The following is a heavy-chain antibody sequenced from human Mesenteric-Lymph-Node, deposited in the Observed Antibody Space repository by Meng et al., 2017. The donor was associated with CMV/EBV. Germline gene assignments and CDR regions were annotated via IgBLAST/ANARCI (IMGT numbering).Heavy chain of an antibody. D-gene: IGHD3-22*01. CDR1: GFTFSRCS. J-gene: IGHJ4*02. CDR2: ISSVSSYI. V-gene: IGHV3-21*01. CDR3: AREGYYCESSGYYAY. Sequence: GGSLRLSCAASGFTFSRCSMSWVRQAPGKGLEWVSSISSVSSYIYYADSVKGRFTISRDNAKNSLYLQMNSLRVEDTAVYYCAREGYYCESSGYYAYWGQGTLVTVSS.